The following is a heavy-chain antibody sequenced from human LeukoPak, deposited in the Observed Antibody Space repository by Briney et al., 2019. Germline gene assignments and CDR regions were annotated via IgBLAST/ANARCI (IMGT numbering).Heavy chain of an antibody. Sequence: GGSLRLSCAASGFTFSSYSMNWVRQAPGKGLEWVSYIKGSGVSIFYADSVKGRFTISRDNAKNSLYLQMSSLRAEDTAVYYCARVISSTSCALDYWGQGTLVTVSS. J-gene: IGHJ4*02. CDR1: GFTFSSYS. CDR3: ARVISSTSCALDY. CDR2: IKGSGVSI. D-gene: IGHD2-2*01. V-gene: IGHV3-48*01.